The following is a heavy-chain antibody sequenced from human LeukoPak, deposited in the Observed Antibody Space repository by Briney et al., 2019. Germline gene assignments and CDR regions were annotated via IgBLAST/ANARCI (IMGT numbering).Heavy chain of an antibody. V-gene: IGHV1-2*02. J-gene: IGHJ4*02. CDR2: INPNSGGT. D-gene: IGHD1-26*01. CDR1: GYTFTGYY. CDR3: ARGSVSYAFDY. Sequence: GASVKVSCKASGYTFTGYYIHWVRQAPGQGLGWMGWINPNSGGTNYAQKFQGRVTMTRDTSISTAYMELNRLTSDDTAVYYCARGSVSYAFDYWGQGTLVTVSS.